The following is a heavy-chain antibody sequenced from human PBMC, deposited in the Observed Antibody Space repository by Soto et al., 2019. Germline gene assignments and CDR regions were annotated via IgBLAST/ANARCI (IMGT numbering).Heavy chain of an antibody. D-gene: IGHD3-3*01. CDR3: AQEVTIFGAGSGPDY. Sequence: AGSLILSFAASGFTLSSYGMHWVRQAPGKGLAWVAVISYDGNNKYYADSVKVLFTISRDNSKNPLYLQRNSRKAEATAVYYCAQEVTIFGAGSGPDYWGQGTVVSVS. V-gene: IGHV3-30*18. CDR1: GFTLSSYG. J-gene: IGHJ4*02. CDR2: ISYDGNNK.